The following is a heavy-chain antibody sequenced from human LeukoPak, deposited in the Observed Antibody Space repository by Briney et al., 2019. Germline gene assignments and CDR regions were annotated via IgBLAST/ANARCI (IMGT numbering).Heavy chain of an antibody. CDR3: ARRRSSGSDYFDY. J-gene: IGHJ4*02. CDR1: GGSISSSSYY. D-gene: IGHD6-19*01. Sequence: SETLSLTCTVSGGSISSSSYYWGWIRQPPGKGLEWIGSIYYSGSTYYNPSLKSRVTISVDTSKNQFSLKLSSVTAADTAVYYCARRRSSGSDYFDYWGQGSLLTVSS. V-gene: IGHV4-39*01. CDR2: IYYSGST.